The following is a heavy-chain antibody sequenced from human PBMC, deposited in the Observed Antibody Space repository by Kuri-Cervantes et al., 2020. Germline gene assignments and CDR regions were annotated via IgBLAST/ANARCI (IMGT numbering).Heavy chain of an antibody. Sequence: ESLKISCAASEFTFNNYWMSWVRQPPGKGLEWIGEINHSGSTNYNPSLKSRVTISVDTPKNQFSLKLSSVTAADTAVYYCARAASDYGDYGTYGDYWGQGTLVTVSS. CDR1: EFTFNNYW. V-gene: IGHV4-34*01. CDR3: ARAASDYGDYGTYGDY. D-gene: IGHD4-17*01. CDR2: INHSGST. J-gene: IGHJ4*02.